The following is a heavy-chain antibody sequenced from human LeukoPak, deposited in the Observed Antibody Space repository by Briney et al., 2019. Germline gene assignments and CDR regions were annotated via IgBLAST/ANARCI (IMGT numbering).Heavy chain of an antibody. J-gene: IGHJ4*02. CDR3: ARSSSSGSYWADY. D-gene: IGHD1-26*01. CDR1: GGSISTYY. Sequence: SETLSLTCSVSGGSISTYYWSWIRQPPGKGPEWIGYIYYSGSTNYNPSLKSRVTISVDTSKNQFSLKLSSVTAADTAVYYCARSSSSGSYWADYWGQGTLVTVSS. CDR2: IYYSGST. V-gene: IGHV4-59*01.